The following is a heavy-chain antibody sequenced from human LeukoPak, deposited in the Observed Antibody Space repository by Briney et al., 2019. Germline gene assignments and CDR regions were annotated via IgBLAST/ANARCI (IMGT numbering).Heavy chain of an antibody. Sequence: GGSLRLSCAASGFTFSSYAMSWVRQAPGKGLEWVSAISGSGGSTYYADSVKGRFTISRDNSKNTLYLQMNSLRAEDTAIYYCAKQIVVVTAPDYWGQGTLVTVSS. CDR2: ISGSGGST. CDR3: AKQIVVVTAPDY. J-gene: IGHJ4*02. V-gene: IGHV3-23*01. D-gene: IGHD2-21*02. CDR1: GFTFSSYA.